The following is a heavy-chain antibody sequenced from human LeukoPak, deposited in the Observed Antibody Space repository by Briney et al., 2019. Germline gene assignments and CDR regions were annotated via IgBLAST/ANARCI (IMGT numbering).Heavy chain of an antibody. CDR1: GGSFSGYY. V-gene: IGHV4-34*01. J-gene: IGHJ5*02. D-gene: IGHD3-10*01. Sequence: SETPSLTCAVYGGSFSGYYWSWIRQPPGKGLEWIGEINHSGSTNYNPSLKSRVTISVDTSKNQFSLKLSSVTAADTAVYYCARGSVTMVRGVILYRINWFDPWGQGTLVTVSS. CDR3: ARGSVTMVRGVILYRINWFDP. CDR2: INHSGST.